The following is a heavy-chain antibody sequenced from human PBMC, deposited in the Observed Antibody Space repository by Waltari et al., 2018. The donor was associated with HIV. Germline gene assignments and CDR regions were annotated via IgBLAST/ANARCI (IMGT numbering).Heavy chain of an antibody. CDR2: IYSGGST. CDR1: EFTVSSDY. J-gene: IGHJ4*02. V-gene: IGHV3-53*02. CDR3: ARRRAQGDFDY. Sequence: EVQLVETGGGLIQPGGSLRLSCAASEFTVSSDYMGWVRQAPGKGLEWVSVIYSGGSTYYADSVKGRFTISRDNSKNTLYLQMNSLGAEDTAVYFCARRRAQGDFDYWGQGTLVTVSS. D-gene: IGHD1-26*01.